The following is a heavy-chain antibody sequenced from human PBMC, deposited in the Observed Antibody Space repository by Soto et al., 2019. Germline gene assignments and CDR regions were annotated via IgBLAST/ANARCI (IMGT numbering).Heavy chain of an antibody. CDR2: IKAKTDGGTT. CDR1: GFTFNNAW. CDR3: AHQAYY. Sequence: EVQLVESGGGLVKPGGSLRLSCAASGFTFNNAWMNWVRQAPGKGLEWVARIKAKTDGGTTDYAAPVKGRFTISRDDSKTTLYLKMNSLKAGGTAVYYCAHQAYYWGQGTLVTVSS. J-gene: IGHJ4*02. V-gene: IGHV3-15*07.